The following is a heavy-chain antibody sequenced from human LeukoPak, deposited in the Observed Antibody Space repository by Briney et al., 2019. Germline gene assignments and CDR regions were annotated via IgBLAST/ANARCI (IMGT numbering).Heavy chain of an antibody. V-gene: IGHV3-23*01. CDR3: AKSPGCSSTSCSLAFDI. CDR2: VSGSGGST. J-gene: IGHJ3*02. Sequence: GSQRLSCAASGFTFSSYAMTWVRQAPGKGLEWVSGVSGSGGSTYYADSVKGRFTISRDNSKNTLSLQMSSLRAEDTAVYYCAKSPGCSSTSCSLAFDIWGQGTMVTVSS. CDR1: GFTFSSYA. D-gene: IGHD2-2*01.